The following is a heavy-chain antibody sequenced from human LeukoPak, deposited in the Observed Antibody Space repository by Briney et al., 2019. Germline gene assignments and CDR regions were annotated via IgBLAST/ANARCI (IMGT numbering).Heavy chain of an antibody. CDR2: IKEYGSEK. CDR1: GFLFSRYW. D-gene: IGHD5-12*01. J-gene: IGHJ5*02. Sequence: GGSLRLSCAASGFLFSRYWMSWVRQAPGKGLEWVANIKEYGSEKYYVDSVKGRFTASRDDAKNSLYLQMTSLRAEDTAVYYCARHLVEGYTRKWFDLWGQGTLVTVSS. CDR3: ARHLVEGYTRKWFDL. V-gene: IGHV3-7*01.